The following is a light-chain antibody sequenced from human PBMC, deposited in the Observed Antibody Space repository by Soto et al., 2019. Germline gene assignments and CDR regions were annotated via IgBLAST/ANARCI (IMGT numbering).Light chain of an antibody. CDR3: QQYGSSPRT. CDR1: QSVSSSY. Sequence: EIVLTQSPGTLSLSQVERATLSCMASQSVSSSYLAWYQQKPGQAPRLLIYGASSRATGIPDRFSGSGSGTDFTLTISRLEPEDFAVYYCQQYGSSPRTFGQGTKVDIK. CDR2: GAS. J-gene: IGKJ1*01. V-gene: IGKV3-20*01.